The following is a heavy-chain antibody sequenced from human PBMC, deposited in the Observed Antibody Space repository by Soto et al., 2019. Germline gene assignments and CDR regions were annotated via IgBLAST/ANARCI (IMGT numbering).Heavy chain of an antibody. CDR3: ARRYSSSSDY. Sequence: SETLSLTCTVSGGSISSSSYCWGWIRQPPGKGLEWVGSIYYSGSTYYNPSLKSRVTISVDTSKNHFSLKLSSVTAADTAVYYCARRYSSSSDYWGQGTLVTVS. V-gene: IGHV4-39*02. CDR1: GGSISSSSYC. J-gene: IGHJ4*02. D-gene: IGHD6-13*01. CDR2: IYYSGST.